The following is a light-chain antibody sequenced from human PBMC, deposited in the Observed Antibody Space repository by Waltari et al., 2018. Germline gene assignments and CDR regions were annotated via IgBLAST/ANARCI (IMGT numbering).Light chain of an antibody. CDR3: CSYAGSYTYV. CDR2: DVS. Sequence: SALTQPRSVSGSPGQSVTISCPGTRSDVGCYNYVSWYQQHPGKAPKLMIYDVSKRPSGVPDRFSGSKSGNMASLTISGLQAEDEADYYCCSYAGSYTYVFGTGTKVTVL. J-gene: IGLJ1*01. CDR1: RSDVGCYNY. V-gene: IGLV2-11*01.